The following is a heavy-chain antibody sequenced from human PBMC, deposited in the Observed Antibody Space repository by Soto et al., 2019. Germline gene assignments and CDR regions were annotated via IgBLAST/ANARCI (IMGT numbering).Heavy chain of an antibody. CDR1: GFTFSNYA. D-gene: IGHD2-2*01. CDR2: ISYTGNNE. V-gene: IGHV3-30-3*01. Sequence: QVQLVESGGGVVQPGRSLRLSCAASGFTFSNYAMHWVRQAPGKGLEWVAVISYTGNNEYFADSVRGRFTISRDNSQNTLSLQMNSLRSEDTALYYCARAPSRFCSSVTCLFYYGLDVWGQGTTVTVSS. CDR3: ARAPSRFCSSVTCLFYYGLDV. J-gene: IGHJ6*02.